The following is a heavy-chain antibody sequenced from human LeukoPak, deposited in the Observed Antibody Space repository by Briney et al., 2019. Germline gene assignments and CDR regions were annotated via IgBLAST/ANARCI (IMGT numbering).Heavy chain of an antibody. CDR1: GFTFSSYG. CDR2: ISYDGSNK. CDR3: AKDSLPPGGYFDY. Sequence: GGSLRLSCAASGFTFSSYGMHWVRQAPGKGLEWVAVISYDGSNKYYADSVKGRFTISRDNSKNTLYLQMNSLRAEDTAVYYCAKDSLPPGGYFDYWGQGTLVTVSS. D-gene: IGHD3-10*01. V-gene: IGHV3-30*18. J-gene: IGHJ4*02.